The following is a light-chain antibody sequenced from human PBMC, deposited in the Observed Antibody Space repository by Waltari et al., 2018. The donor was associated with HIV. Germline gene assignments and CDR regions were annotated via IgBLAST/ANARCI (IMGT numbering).Light chain of an antibody. CDR3: CSYAGSSTWV. CDR1: SSAVGSYNL. V-gene: IGLV2-23*01. Sequence: QSALTQPASVSGSPGQSITISCTGTSSAVGSYNLISGYQQHPGKAPKLMIYEGSKRPAGVSNRFSGSKSGNTASLTISGLQAEDEADYYCCSYAGSSTWVFGGGTKLTVL. J-gene: IGLJ3*02. CDR2: EGS.